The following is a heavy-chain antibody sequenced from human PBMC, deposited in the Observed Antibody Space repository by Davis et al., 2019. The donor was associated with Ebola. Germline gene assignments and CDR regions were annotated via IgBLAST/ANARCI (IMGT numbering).Heavy chain of an antibody. Sequence: PGGSLRLSCTDSVITFSSYAMTWVRQAPGKGLEWVSAISGSGGSTYYADSVKGRFTISRDNSKKTLYLQMNSLSAEDTAVYFCARDPSGGSGWSVGYYGMDVWGKGTTVTVSS. CDR2: ISGSGGST. J-gene: IGHJ6*04. V-gene: IGHV3-23*01. D-gene: IGHD6-19*01. CDR1: VITFSSYA. CDR3: ARDPSGGSGWSVGYYGMDV.